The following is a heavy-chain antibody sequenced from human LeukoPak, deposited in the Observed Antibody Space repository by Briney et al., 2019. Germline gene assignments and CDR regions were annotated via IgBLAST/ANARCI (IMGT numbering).Heavy chain of an antibody. CDR2: ISAYNGNT. V-gene: IGHV1-18*01. CDR3: AADSPSRQGNSARAYYYYMDV. J-gene: IGHJ6*03. CDR1: GYTFTSYG. D-gene: IGHD1/OR15-1a*01. Sequence: ASVKVSCKASGYTFTSYGISWVRQAPGQGLEWMGWISAYNGNTNYAQKLQGRVTITRDMSTSTAYMELSSLRSEDTAVYYCAADSPSRQGNSARAYYYYMDVWGKGTTVTVSS.